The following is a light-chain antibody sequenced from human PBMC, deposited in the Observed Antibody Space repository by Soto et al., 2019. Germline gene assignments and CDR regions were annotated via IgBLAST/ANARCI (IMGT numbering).Light chain of an antibody. CDR1: QTISSW. CDR3: QHYNSYSEA. CDR2: KAS. V-gene: IGKV1-5*03. J-gene: IGKJ1*01. Sequence: DIQMTQSPSTLSGSVGDRVTITCRASQTISSWLAWYQQKPGKAPKLLIYKASTLKSGVPSRFSCCGSGTEFTLTISSLQPDDFATYYCQHYNSYSEAFGQGTKVELK.